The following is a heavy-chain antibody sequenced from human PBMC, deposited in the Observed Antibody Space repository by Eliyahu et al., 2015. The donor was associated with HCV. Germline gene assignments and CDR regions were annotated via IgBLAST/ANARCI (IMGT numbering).Heavy chain of an antibody. D-gene: IGHD2-2*01. Sequence: QLQLQESGPGLVQPSQTLSLTCTVXSXSITSGYYWSWIRQXPGKGLEWIGYIYYDGSAYYNPSLESRVTISVDTSKKQFSLKVNSVTAADTAVYYCARGCWSGTSCYDYWGQGTLVTVSS. CDR2: IYYDGSA. CDR3: ARGCWSGTSCYDY. CDR1: SXSITSGYY. J-gene: IGHJ4*02. V-gene: IGHV4-31*03.